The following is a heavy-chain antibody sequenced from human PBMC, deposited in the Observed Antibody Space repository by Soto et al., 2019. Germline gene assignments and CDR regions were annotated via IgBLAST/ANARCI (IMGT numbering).Heavy chain of an antibody. V-gene: IGHV3-30*18. CDR1: GFTFSSYG. D-gene: IGHD3-3*01. Sequence: GGSLRLSCAASGFTFSSYGMHWVRQAPGKGLEWVAVISYDGSNKYYADSVKGRFTISRDNSKNTLYLQMNSLRAEDTAVYYCAKEKMIFGVVVQNDAFDIWGQGTMVTVSS. J-gene: IGHJ3*02. CDR3: AKEKMIFGVVVQNDAFDI. CDR2: ISYDGSNK.